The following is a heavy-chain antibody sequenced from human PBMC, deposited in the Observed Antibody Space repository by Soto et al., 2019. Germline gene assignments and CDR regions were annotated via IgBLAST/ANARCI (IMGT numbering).Heavy chain of an antibody. CDR3: ARYCRGSGRYFFDY. CDR1: GFTFISSF. Sequence: PGGSRRRSWVASGFTFISSFMGGIRQAPGKGLEWVANINQDGGVTYYVDSVDGRFTISRDNTKDSLYLQMNSLRGEDTAIYYCARYCRGSGRYFFDYWGQGTPVTVSS. D-gene: IGHD6-19*01. V-gene: IGHV3-7*03. CDR2: INQDGGVT. J-gene: IGHJ4*02.